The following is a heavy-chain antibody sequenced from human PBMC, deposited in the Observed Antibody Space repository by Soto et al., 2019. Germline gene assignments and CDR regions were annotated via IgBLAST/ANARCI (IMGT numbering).Heavy chain of an antibody. V-gene: IGHV1-46*01. J-gene: IGHJ1*01. CDR2: VNPSGGST. CDR3: AREENCSDGVCYSEYFQR. D-gene: IGHD2-15*01. Sequence: QVQLVQSGAEVKKPGASVKVSCKASGYIFTAYSMHWVRQAPGQGLELMGVVNPSGGSTNYAQKFRGRITMIRDTSTSTVYMDMSSLTSEDTAVYYCAREENCSDGVCYSEYFQRWGQGTLGTVSS. CDR1: GYIFTAYS.